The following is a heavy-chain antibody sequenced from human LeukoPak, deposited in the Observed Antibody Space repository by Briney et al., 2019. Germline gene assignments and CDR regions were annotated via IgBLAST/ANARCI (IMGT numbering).Heavy chain of an antibody. J-gene: IGHJ4*02. Sequence: GSVKVSCKASGYTFTGYYMHWVRQAPGQGLEWMGRINPNSGGTNYAQKFQGRVTMTRDTSISTAYMELSRLRSDDTAVYYCARDRGYGDYFFDYWGQGTLVTVSS. D-gene: IGHD4-17*01. CDR2: INPNSGGT. V-gene: IGHV1-2*06. CDR1: GYTFTGYY. CDR3: ARDRGYGDYFFDY.